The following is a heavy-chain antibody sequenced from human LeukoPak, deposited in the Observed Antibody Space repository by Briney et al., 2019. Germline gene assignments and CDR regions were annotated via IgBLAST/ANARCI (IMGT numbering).Heavy chain of an antibody. Sequence: ASVKVSCKASGYNFASSYMQWVRQAPGQGLEWLGILNPTGGSTRYAQHFEGRVTMTRDMSTSTVYMELRSLRSEDTAVYYCARGYCTGGSCYSMDYWGQGTLVTVSS. CDR3: ARGYCTGGSCYSMDY. CDR1: GYNFASSY. V-gene: IGHV1-46*01. CDR2: LNPTGGST. J-gene: IGHJ4*02. D-gene: IGHD2-15*01.